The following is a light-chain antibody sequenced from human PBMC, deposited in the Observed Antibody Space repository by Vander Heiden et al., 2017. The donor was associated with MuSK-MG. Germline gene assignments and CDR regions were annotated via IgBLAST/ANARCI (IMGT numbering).Light chain of an antibody. CDR2: WAS. Sequence: DIVLTQSPDSLPVSLGERATINCKSSQSVLYSSNNKNYLAWYQQKSGQPPKLLIYWASTRESGVPDRFSGSGSGTDFTLTISSLQAEDVAVYYCQQDDHTPDTFGQGTKLEIK. CDR1: QSVLYSSNNKNY. V-gene: IGKV4-1*01. CDR3: QQDDHTPDT. J-gene: IGKJ2*01.